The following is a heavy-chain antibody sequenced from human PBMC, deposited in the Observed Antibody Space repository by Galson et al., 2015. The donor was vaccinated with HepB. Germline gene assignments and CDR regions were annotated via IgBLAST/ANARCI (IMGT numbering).Heavy chain of an antibody. CDR1: GYTFTDYT. D-gene: IGHD3-10*01. J-gene: IGHJ5*02. V-gene: IGHV7-4-1*02. CDR2: INTKTANP. CDR3: ARTPQYGPGGYPNVWFDP. Sequence: SVKVSCKASGYTFTDYTINWVRQAPGQGLEWLGWINTKTANPTYAQGFTGRFVFSLDTSVNTSYLQFSSLKAEDTAIYHCARTPQYGPGGYPNVWFDPWGQGTLVTVSS.